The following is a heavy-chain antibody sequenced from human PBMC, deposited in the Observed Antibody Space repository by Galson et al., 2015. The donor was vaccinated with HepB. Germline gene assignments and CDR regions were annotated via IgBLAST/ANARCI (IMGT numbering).Heavy chain of an antibody. CDR3: ARGPFGELFPYHFDY. D-gene: IGHD3-10*01. J-gene: IGHJ4*02. CDR2: IYYGGSP. CDR1: GDSISSGTLY. V-gene: IGHV4-31*03. Sequence: TLSLTCSVSGDSISSGTLYWSWIRQHPGKGLEWVGFIYYGGSPHYKSSLESRVTISVDTSKNQFSLRLNSVTAADTAVYYCARGPFGELFPYHFDYWGQGTLVTVSP.